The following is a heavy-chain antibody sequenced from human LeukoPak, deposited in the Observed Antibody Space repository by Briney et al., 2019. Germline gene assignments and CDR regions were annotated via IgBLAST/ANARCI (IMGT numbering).Heavy chain of an antibody. V-gene: IGHV3-64*01. Sequence: PGGSLRLSCTTSGFTFSNYAMHWVRQAPGKGLEYVSAVSSNGGSTYYANSVKGRFTISRDNSKNTLYLQMGSLRPEDMAVYYCARDGGLNYYGSGSYYGYFDYWGQGTLVTVSS. CDR2: VSSNGGST. D-gene: IGHD3-10*01. CDR1: GFTFSNYA. J-gene: IGHJ4*02. CDR3: ARDGGLNYYGSGSYYGYFDY.